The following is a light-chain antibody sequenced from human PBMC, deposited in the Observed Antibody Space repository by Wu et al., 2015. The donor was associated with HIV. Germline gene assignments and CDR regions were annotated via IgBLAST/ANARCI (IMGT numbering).Light chain of an antibody. CDR2: GTS. Sequence: EIVLTQSPGTLSLSPGDTATLSCRASQSVSSSYLAWYQQKPGQAPRLLIYGTSSRATGIPDRFSGSGSGTDFTLTISRLEPEDFAVYYCQQYGRSPWTFGHGTKVEIK. J-gene: IGKJ1*01. CDR1: QSVSSSY. V-gene: IGKV3-20*01. CDR3: QQYGRSPWT.